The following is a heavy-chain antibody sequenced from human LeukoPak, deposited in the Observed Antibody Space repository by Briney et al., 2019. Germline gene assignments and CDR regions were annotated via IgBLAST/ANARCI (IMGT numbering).Heavy chain of an antibody. Sequence: PSETLSLTCTVSGGSISSSSYYWSWIRQPPGKGLEWIGYIYYSGSTNYNPSLKSRVTISVDTSKNQFSLKLSSVTAADTAVYYCARTNRVWFDPWGQGTLVTVSS. D-gene: IGHD3-10*01. V-gene: IGHV4-61*01. CDR3: ARTNRVWFDP. CDR1: GGSISSSSYY. J-gene: IGHJ5*02. CDR2: IYYSGST.